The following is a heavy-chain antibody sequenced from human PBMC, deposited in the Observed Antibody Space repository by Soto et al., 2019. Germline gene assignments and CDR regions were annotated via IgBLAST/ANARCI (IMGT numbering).Heavy chain of an antibody. V-gene: IGHV3-66*01. Sequence: DVKLVESGGGLVQPGGSLRVSCAASGFSVSTKYMSWVRLAPGKGLEWVSVLYRSGDSYYADSVKGRFTISRDSSKNTLSLQMNSLRVEDTGVYYCATAVLQWQKVEWFGYWGQGTPVTVSS. J-gene: IGHJ4*02. D-gene: IGHD6-19*01. CDR2: LYRSGDS. CDR1: GFSVSTKY. CDR3: ATAVLQWQKVEWFGY.